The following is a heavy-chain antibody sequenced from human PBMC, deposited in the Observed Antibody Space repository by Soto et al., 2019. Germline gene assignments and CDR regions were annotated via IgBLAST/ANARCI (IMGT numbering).Heavy chain of an antibody. CDR1: GGSISSYY. CDR3: ARDSDGYIPNDDY. V-gene: IGHV4-59*01. D-gene: IGHD5-12*01. J-gene: IGHJ4*02. Sequence: SEPLSLTCTVSGGSISSYYWSWIRQPPGKGLEWIGYIYYSGSTNYNPSLKSRVTISVDTSKNQFSLKLSSVTAADTAVYYCARDSDGYIPNDDYWGQGTLVTVSS. CDR2: IYYSGST.